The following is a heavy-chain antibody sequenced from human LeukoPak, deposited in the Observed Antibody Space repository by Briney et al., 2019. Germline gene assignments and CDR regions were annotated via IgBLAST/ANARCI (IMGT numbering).Heavy chain of an antibody. V-gene: IGHV4-59*08. CDR3: ARHGRHLWFGDSHDYAIDV. J-gene: IGHJ3*01. D-gene: IGHD3-10*01. CDR2: SHVSGNI. CDR1: DGSIGSYY. Sequence: PSETLSLTCTVSDGSIGSYYWSWIRQPPGKGLDWIGYSHVSGNIGYNPSLKSRATMSVDTSKNQVSLKLTSVTAADSAVYYCARHGRHLWFGDSHDYAIDVWGQGTMVTVSS.